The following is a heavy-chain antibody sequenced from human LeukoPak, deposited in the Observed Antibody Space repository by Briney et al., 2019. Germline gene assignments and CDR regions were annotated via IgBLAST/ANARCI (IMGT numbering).Heavy chain of an antibody. Sequence: SQTLSLTCTVSGGSISSGDYYWSWIRQPPGKGLEWIGYIYYSGSTYYNPSLKSRVTISVDTSKNQFSLKLSSVTAADTAVYYCARDRGYSYGGHDYWGQGTLVTVSS. CDR2: IYYSGST. CDR3: ARDRGYSYGGHDY. D-gene: IGHD5-18*01. CDR1: GGSISSGDYY. J-gene: IGHJ4*02. V-gene: IGHV4-30-4*01.